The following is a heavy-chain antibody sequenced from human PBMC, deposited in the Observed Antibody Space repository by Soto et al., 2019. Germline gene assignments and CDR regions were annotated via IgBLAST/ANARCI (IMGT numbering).Heavy chain of an antibody. J-gene: IGHJ6*02. V-gene: IGHV4-34*01. CDR2: INHSGST. CDR1: GGSFSGYY. CDR3: ARGHGSGRDYYYYYGMDV. Sequence: LETLSLTCAVYGGSFSGYYWSWIRQPPGKGLEWIGEINHSGSTNYNPSLKSRVTISVDTSKNQFSLKLSSVTAADTAVYYCARGHGSGRDYYYYYGMDVWGQGTTVTVSS. D-gene: IGHD6-25*01.